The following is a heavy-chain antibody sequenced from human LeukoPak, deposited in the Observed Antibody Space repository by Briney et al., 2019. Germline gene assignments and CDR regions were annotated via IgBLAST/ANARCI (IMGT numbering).Heavy chain of an antibody. CDR2: IYYSGST. CDR1: GGSISGYY. J-gene: IGHJ4*02. D-gene: IGHD6-19*01. CDR3: ARGGSSGWYDY. Sequence: RSSATLSLTCTVSGGSISGYYWSWIRQPPGKGLEWIRYIYYSGSTNYNPSLKSRVTMSVDTSKNQFSLNLSSVTAADAALYSCARGGSSGWYDYWGQGTLVTVSS. V-gene: IGHV4-59*01.